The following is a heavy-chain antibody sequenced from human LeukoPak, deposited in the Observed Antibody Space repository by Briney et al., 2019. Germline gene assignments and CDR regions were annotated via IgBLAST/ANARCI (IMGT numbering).Heavy chain of an antibody. V-gene: IGHV3-48*02. D-gene: IGHD1-14*01. CDR1: GFTFSSYS. J-gene: IGHJ4*02. CDR2: ISSSSTI. CDR3: ARRGFDY. Sequence: GGSLRLSCAASGFTFSSYSMNWVRQAPGKGLEWVSCISSSSTIYYADSVKGRFTISRDNAKNSLYLQMNSLRDEDTAVYYCARRGFDYWGQGTLVTVSS.